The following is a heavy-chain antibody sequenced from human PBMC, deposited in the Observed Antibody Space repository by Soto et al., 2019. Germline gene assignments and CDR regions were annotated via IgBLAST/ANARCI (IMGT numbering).Heavy chain of an antibody. Sequence: QVQLVQSGAEVKKPGASVKVSCKASGYSFTDYYVHWVRQAPGQGPEWLGWINPSTGVTHFAQKFQGWVTMTRDTSISTAYMELSRLTSDDTAVYYCVRSPGDFRYGMDVWGQGTTVTVSS. D-gene: IGHD2-21*02. V-gene: IGHV1-2*04. J-gene: IGHJ6*02. CDR1: GYSFTDYY. CDR2: INPSTGVT. CDR3: VRSPGDFRYGMDV.